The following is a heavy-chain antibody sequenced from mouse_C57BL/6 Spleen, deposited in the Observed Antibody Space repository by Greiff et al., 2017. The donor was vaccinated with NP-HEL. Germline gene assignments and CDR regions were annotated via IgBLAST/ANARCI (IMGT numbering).Heavy chain of an antibody. D-gene: IGHD1-1*01. J-gene: IGHJ3*01. CDR3: GRGDYGSSVVAY. CDR2: IDPNSGGT. Sequence: QVQLQQPGAELVKPGASVKLSCKASGYTFTSYCMHWVKQRPGRGLEWIGRIDPNSGGTKYNEKFKSKATLTVDTPSNTAYMQLSSLTSEDSAVYYGGRGDYGSSVVAYWGPGTMVTVSA. CDR1: GYTFTSYC. V-gene: IGHV1-72*01.